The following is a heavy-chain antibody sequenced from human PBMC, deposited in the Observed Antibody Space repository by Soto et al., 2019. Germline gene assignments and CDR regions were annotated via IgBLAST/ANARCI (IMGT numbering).Heavy chain of an antibody. D-gene: IGHD3-10*01. CDR3: ARDSRGSGRRLGT. V-gene: IGHV3-11*01. Sequence: QVRLVESGGGLVKPGGSLRLSCAASGFTFSDYYMAWIRQAPGKGLEWVSSISSSASTIYYADSVKGRFTISRDNAKNSRYRQRNSLRAEDTAVYYCARDSRGSGRRLGTWGQGTLVTVSS. CDR1: GFTFSDYY. J-gene: IGHJ4*02. CDR2: ISSSASTI.